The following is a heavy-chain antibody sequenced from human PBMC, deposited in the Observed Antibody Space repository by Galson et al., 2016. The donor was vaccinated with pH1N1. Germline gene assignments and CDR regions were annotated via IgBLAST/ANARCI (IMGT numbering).Heavy chain of an antibody. J-gene: IGHJ6*02. CDR1: GFTLSGYS. D-gene: IGHD6-6*01. Sequence: SLRLSCAASGFTLSGYSLNWVRQAPGKGLEWVSFISTTSSHIYYADSVRGRFTISRDNAKNSLYLQMNSLRAEDTALYYCARERIAARPHYYGMDVWGQGTTVTVSS. V-gene: IGHV3-21*01. CDR3: ARERIAARPHYYGMDV. CDR2: ISTTSSHI.